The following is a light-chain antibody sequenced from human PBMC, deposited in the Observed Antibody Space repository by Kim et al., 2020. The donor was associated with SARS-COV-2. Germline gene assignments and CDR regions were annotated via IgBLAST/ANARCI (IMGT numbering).Light chain of an antibody. CDR3: NSRDSSGNHPVV. CDR1: SLRNYY. Sequence: LGQTVMMTCQGDSLRNYYASWYQQKPGQAPVLVIYGKNNRPSGIPDRFSGSSSGNTASLTITGAQAEDEADYYCNSRDSSGNHPVVFGGGTKLTVL. CDR2: GKN. J-gene: IGLJ2*01. V-gene: IGLV3-19*01.